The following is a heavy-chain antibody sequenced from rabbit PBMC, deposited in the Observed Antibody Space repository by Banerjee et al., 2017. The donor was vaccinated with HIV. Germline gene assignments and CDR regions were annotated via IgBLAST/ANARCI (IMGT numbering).Heavy chain of an antibody. D-gene: IGHD6-1*01. J-gene: IGHJ2*01. CDR3: ARAVYGAYGYADAFDP. CDR2: IYAGSSGST. Sequence: QEQLVESGGGLVQPGASLTLTCTASGFSLSNNYMMCWVRQAPGKGLEWIACIYAGSSGSTYYASWAKGRFTISKTSSTTVTLQMTSLTAADTATYFCARAVYGAYGYADAFDPWGPGTLVTVS. V-gene: IGHV1S45*01. CDR1: GFSLSNNYM.